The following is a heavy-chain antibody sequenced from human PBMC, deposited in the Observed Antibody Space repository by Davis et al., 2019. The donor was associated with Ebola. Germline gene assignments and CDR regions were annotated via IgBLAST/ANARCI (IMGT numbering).Heavy chain of an antibody. CDR1: GYSFASYW. Sequence: GESLKISCKGSGYSFASYWIGWVRQMPGKGLEWMGIIYPGDSDTRYSPSFQGQVTISADKSISTAYLQWSSLKASDTAMYYCGRLQSIVRPTTIDYWGQGTLVTVSS. V-gene: IGHV5-51*01. J-gene: IGHJ4*02. CDR2: IYPGDSDT. CDR3: GRLQSIVRPTTIDY. D-gene: IGHD1-26*01.